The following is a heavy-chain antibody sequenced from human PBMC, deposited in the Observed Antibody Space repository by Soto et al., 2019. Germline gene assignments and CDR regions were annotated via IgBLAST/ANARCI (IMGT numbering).Heavy chain of an antibody. CDR1: GYIFTDYY. CDR2: INPNSGGT. Sequence: ASVKVSCKASGYIFTDYYMHWVRQAPGQELGWMGRINPNSGGTNYAQKFQGRVTMTRDTSISTAYTELSSLRSEDMATYYCARGGYTDGYGMDVWGQWTTVTVSS. V-gene: IGHV1-2*06. J-gene: IGHJ6*02. CDR3: ARGGYTDGYGMDV. D-gene: IGHD2-8*01.